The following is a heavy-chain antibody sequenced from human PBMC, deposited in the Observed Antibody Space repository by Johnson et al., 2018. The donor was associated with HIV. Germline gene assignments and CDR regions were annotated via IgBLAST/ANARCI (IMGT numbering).Heavy chain of an antibody. CDR2: ISYDGSNK. CDR3: AKCIWGSSLIDAFDI. V-gene: IGHV3-30*04. J-gene: IGHJ3*02. Sequence: QVQLVESGGGVVQPGRSLRLSCAASGFTFNSYAMHWVRQAPGKGLEWVAVISYDGSNKYYADSVKGRFTISKDNSKNTLYLQMNSLRAEDTAVYYCAKCIWGSSLIDAFDIWGQGTMVTVSS. CDR1: GFTFNSYA. D-gene: IGHD6-13*01.